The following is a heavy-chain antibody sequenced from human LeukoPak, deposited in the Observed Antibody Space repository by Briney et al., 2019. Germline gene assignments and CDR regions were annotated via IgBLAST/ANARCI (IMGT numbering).Heavy chain of an antibody. Sequence: GGSLRPSCAASGFTFSSFGMHWVRQAPGKGLEWVAVIWYDGSKKYYADSVKGRFTISRDNSKNTLYLQMDALRAEDTAVYYCARVANITTFGMDVWGQGTTVTVSS. CDR2: IWYDGSKK. V-gene: IGHV3-33*01. CDR1: GFTFSSFG. J-gene: IGHJ6*02. CDR3: ARVANITTFGMDV. D-gene: IGHD3-9*01.